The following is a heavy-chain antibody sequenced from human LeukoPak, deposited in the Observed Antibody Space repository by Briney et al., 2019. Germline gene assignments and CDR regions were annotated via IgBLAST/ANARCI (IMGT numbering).Heavy chain of an antibody. V-gene: IGHV3-7*01. D-gene: IGHD1-26*01. CDR3: MRDMNPSHGSGSYYNAFDM. J-gene: IGHJ3*02. Sequence: GGSLRLSCGASGFIFSDYWMTWVRQIPGKGLEWVANINGDGNKKYCVDSTEGRFTIYRDNAKNSLFLQMNSLRVEDTAIYYCMRDMNPSHGSGSYYNAFDMWGQGTTVTVSS. CDR2: INGDGNKK. CDR1: GFIFSDYW.